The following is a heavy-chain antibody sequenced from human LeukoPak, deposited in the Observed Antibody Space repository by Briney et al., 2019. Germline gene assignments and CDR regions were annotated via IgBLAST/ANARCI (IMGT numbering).Heavy chain of an antibody. D-gene: IGHD1-26*01. CDR2: IYYSGST. CDR3: ARVVGATTVAFDI. Sequence: SETLSLTCTVSGGSISSYYWSWIRQPPGKGLEWIGYIYYSGSTNYNPSLKSRVTISVDTSKNQFSLKLSSVTAADTAVYYCARVVGATTVAFDIWGQGTMVTVSS. V-gene: IGHV4-59*01. J-gene: IGHJ3*02. CDR1: GGSISSYY.